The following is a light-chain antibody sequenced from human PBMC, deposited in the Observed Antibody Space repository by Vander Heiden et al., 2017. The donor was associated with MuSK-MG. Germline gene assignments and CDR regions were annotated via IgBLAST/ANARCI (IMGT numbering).Light chain of an antibody. CDR1: SSNIGSNP. Sequence: QSGLTQPPSASGTPGQRVTISCSGSSSNIGSNPVNWYQQLPGSATQRLIVTRIQRPPGVTDRLSCYKAGTSASREIRGLQSEEEADDYWAESADSLRDWLFGGGTKLTGL. CDR3: AESADSLRDWL. J-gene: IGLJ2*01. V-gene: IGLV1-44*01. CDR2: TRI.